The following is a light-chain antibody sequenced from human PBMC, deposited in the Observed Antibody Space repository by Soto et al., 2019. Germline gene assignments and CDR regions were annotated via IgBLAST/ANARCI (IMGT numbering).Light chain of an antibody. CDR1: SSDVGGYNY. CDR3: SSFTTTYTRV. J-gene: IGLJ1*01. CDR2: EVS. V-gene: IGLV2-14*01. Sequence: QSALTRPASVSGSPGQSITISCTGTSSDVGGYNYVSWYQQHPGKAPKLMIYEVSNRPSGVSTRFSGSKSGNTASLTISGLQADDDADYYCSSFTTTYTRVFGSGTKVTVL.